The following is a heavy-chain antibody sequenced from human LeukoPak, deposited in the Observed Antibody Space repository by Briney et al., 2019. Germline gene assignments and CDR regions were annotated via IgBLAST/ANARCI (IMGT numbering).Heavy chain of an antibody. D-gene: IGHD1-1*01. J-gene: IGHJ6*02. V-gene: IGHV3-30-3*01. CDR2: ISYDGSNK. Sequence: GGSLRLSCAASGFTFSTYAMHWVRQAPGKGLEWVAVISYDGSNKYYADSVKGRFTISRDNSKNTLYLQMNSLRAEDTAVYYCARSTKVFYYYYGMDVWGQGTTVTVSS. CDR1: GFTFSTYA. CDR3: ARSTKVFYYYYGMDV.